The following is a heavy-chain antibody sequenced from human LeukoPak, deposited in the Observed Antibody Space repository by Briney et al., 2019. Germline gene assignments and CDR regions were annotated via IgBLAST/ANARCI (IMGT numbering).Heavy chain of an antibody. D-gene: IGHD2-15*01. CDR3: VKSKEDCCGSFDP. CDR1: GFTFSNYG. J-gene: IGHJ5*02. Sequence: LTGGSLRLSCAASGFTFSNYGMSWVRQAPGEGLEWVSALSGSSGTTYYADSVKGRFIISRDISKNTLYLQMNSLRAEDTAMYYCVKSKEDCCGSFDPWGQGTLVTVSS. V-gene: IGHV3-23*01. CDR2: LSGSSGTT.